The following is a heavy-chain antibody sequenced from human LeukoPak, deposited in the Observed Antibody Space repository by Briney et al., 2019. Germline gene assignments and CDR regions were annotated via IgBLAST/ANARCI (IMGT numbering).Heavy chain of an antibody. D-gene: IGHD3-22*01. CDR2: IIPILGIA. J-gene: IGHJ5*02. CDR1: GGTFSSYA. CDR3: ARDHSFTMIVENWFDP. V-gene: IGHV1-69*04. Sequence: GASVKVSCKASGGTFSSYAISWVRQAPGQGLEWMGRIIPILGIANYAQKFQGRVTITADKSTSTAYMELSSLRSEDTAVYYCARDHSFTMIVENWFDPWGQGTLVTVSS.